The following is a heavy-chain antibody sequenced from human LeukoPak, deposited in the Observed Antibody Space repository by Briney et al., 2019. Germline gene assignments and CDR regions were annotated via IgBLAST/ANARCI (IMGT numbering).Heavy chain of an antibody. CDR3: ARHLSGITGYTYGRGIDY. CDR2: IKKDGSEK. CDR1: GDSVSSDKW. J-gene: IGHJ4*02. V-gene: IGHV3-7*01. D-gene: IGHD5-18*01. Sequence: PSETLSLTCAVSGDSVSSDKWWGWVRQSPGKGLEWVANIKKDGSEKYYVDSVKGRFTISRDNAKKSPYLQMNSLRAEDTAVYYCARHLSGITGYTYGRGIDYWGQGTLLTVSS.